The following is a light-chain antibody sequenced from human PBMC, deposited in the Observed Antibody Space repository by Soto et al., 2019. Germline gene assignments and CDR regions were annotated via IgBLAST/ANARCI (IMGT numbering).Light chain of an antibody. V-gene: IGLV2-11*01. CDR2: SVS. J-gene: IGLJ1*01. CDR1: SSDVGGHNY. Sequence: QSALTQPRSVSGSPGQSVTISCTGTSSDVGGHNYVSWYQQYPGKAPRLLLSSVSKRPSGVPDRFSGSKSGNTASLTISGLQAEDEAHYYCCSYAGSYNYVLGNGTKVTVL. CDR3: CSYAGSYNYV.